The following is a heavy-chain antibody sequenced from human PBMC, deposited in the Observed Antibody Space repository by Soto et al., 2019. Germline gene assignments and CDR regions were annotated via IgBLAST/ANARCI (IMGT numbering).Heavy chain of an antibody. CDR3: ARHSSGWYNTDY. CDR2: IYHSGST. D-gene: IGHD6-19*01. CDR1: GGSISSSHW. J-gene: IGHJ4*01. Sequence: SETMSLTCAVSGGSISSSHWWSWLPQPQGKGLEWIGEIYHSGSTNYNPSLKSRVTISVDTSKNQFSLKLTSVTAADTAVYYCARHSSGWYNTDYWGHGTLVTVSS. V-gene: IGHV4-4*02.